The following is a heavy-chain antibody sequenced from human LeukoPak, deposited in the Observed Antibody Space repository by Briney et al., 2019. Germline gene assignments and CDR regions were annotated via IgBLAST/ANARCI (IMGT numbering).Heavy chain of an antibody. CDR3: ARRSSWGNYFDY. CDR2: IYYSGST. J-gene: IGHJ4*02. D-gene: IGHD3-16*01. CDR1: GGSISGSSYS. Sequence: SETLSLTCTVSGGSISGSSYSWGWIRQPPGKGLEWIGSIYYSGSTYYNPSLKSRVTISVDTSKNQFSLKLSSVTAADTAVYYCARRSSWGNYFDYWGQGTLVTVSS. V-gene: IGHV4-39*01.